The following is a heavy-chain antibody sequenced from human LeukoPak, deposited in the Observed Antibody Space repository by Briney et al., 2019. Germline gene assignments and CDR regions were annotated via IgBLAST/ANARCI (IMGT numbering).Heavy chain of an antibody. CDR3: AKDHYWSIDY. CDR1: GFTFSSYA. D-gene: IGHD3-3*01. Sequence: GGSLRLSCAASGFTFSSYAMHWVRQAPGKGLEWVAVISYDGSNKYYADSVKGRFTISRDIAKNTLYLQMNSLRAEDTGVNYCAKDHYWSIDYWGRGTLVTVSS. V-gene: IGHV3-30*04. J-gene: IGHJ4*02. CDR2: ISYDGSNK.